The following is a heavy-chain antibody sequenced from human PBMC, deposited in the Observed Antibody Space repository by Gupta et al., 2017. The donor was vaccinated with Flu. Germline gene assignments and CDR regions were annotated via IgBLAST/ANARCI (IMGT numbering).Heavy chain of an antibody. CDR3: SNGGSLSYGLPNV. Sequence: FSSNGMYWVRQAPGKGLEWVAIISYDGSKKYYADSVKGRFTISRDNSKNTLFLQMNSLRSXDTAVYYCSNGGSLSYGLPNVWGQGTMVTVSS. D-gene: IGHD3-16*01. V-gene: IGHV3-30*18. CDR1: FSSNG. CDR2: ISYDGSKK. J-gene: IGHJ4*02.